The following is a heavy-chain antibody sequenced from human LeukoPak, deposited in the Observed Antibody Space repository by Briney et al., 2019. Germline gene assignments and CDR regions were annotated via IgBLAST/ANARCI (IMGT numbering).Heavy chain of an antibody. CDR3: ARDGSSSWFYWYFDL. V-gene: IGHV1-69*01. CDR2: IIPIFGTA. Sequence: ASVKVSCKASGGTFSSYAISWVRQAPGQGLEWMGGIIPIFGTANYAQKFQGRVTITADESTSTAYMELSSLRSEDTAVYYCARDGSSSWFYWYFDLWGRGTLVTVSS. CDR1: GGTFSSYA. J-gene: IGHJ2*01. D-gene: IGHD6-13*01.